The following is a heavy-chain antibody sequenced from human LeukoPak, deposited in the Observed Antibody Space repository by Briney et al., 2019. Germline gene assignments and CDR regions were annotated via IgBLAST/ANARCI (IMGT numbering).Heavy chain of an antibody. D-gene: IGHD3-22*01. CDR3: AREDSSGYDY. Sequence: GASVKVSCKPSGYTFTDYYLHWVRQAPGQGLEWMGWINPNSGGTNYAQRFQGRVTMTRDTSISTAYMEVSRLRSDDTAVYYCAREDSSGYDYWGQGTLVTVSS. CDR2: INPNSGGT. J-gene: IGHJ4*02. CDR1: GYTFTDYY. V-gene: IGHV1-2*02.